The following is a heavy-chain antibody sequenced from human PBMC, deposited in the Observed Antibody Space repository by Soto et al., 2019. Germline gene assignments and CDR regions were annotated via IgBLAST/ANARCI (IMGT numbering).Heavy chain of an antibody. D-gene: IGHD6-19*01. CDR3: ARDRRGSGWYDYFDY. J-gene: IGHJ4*02. Sequence: QVQLVESGGGVVQPGRSLRLSCAASGFTFSSYGMHWVRQAPGKGLEWVAVIWYDGSNENYADSVKGRFTISRDNSKNTLYLLMYSLRAEDTALYYCARDRRGSGWYDYFDYWGQGTLVTVSS. CDR1: GFTFSSYG. CDR2: IWYDGSNE. V-gene: IGHV3-33*01.